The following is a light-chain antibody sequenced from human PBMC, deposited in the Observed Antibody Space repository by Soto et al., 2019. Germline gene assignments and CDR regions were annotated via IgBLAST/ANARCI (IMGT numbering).Light chain of an antibody. J-gene: IGKJ1*01. Sequence: EFGLTQSPGTLSLSPGERATLSCRASQTVRNNYLAWYQQKPGQAPRLLIYDASTRATDIPDRFSGRGSGTDFTLTISRLEPDDFAVYYCHHYGSSWAFGQLTKVAIK. CDR2: DAS. CDR3: HHYGSSWA. CDR1: QTVRNNY. V-gene: IGKV3-20*01.